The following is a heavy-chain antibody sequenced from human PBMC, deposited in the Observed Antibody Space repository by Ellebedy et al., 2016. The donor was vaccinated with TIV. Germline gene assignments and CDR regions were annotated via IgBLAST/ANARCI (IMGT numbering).Heavy chain of an antibody. CDR1: GFSFTSYA. D-gene: IGHD1-14*01. Sequence: GESLKISCTSSGFSFTSYAMGWVRQAPGKGLEWVSAIGGSGDDMYYTDSVKGRFTISRDNSKNTLFLQMNGLRADDTAIYYCARDTRIKVPEYFDSWGQGTLVTVSS. CDR2: IGGSGDDM. J-gene: IGHJ4*02. CDR3: ARDTRIKVPEYFDS. V-gene: IGHV3-23*01.